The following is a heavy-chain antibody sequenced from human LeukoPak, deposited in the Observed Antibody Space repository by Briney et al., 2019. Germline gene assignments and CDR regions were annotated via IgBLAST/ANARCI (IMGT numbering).Heavy chain of an antibody. J-gene: IGHJ4*02. CDR2: TYYRSKWKN. D-gene: IGHD6-19*01. CDR3: TREGGGAEAALDY. V-gene: IGHV6-1*01. Sequence: SQTLSLTCAISGDSVSSNSAAWNWIRHSPSRGLEWLGRTYYRSKWKNDYAVSVKSRITINPDTSKNQFSLQLNSVTPDDTAVYYCTREGGGAEAALDYWGQGTLVTVSS. CDR1: GDSVSSNSAA.